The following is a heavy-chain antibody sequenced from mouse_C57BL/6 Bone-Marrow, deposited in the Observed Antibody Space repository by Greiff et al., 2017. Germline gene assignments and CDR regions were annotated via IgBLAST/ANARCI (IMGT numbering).Heavy chain of an antibody. V-gene: IGHV1-81*01. D-gene: IGHD3-2*02. J-gene: IGHJ2*01. CDR2: IYPRSGNT. Sequence: QVQLKESVAELARPGASVKLSCKASGYTFTSYGISWVKQRTGQGLEWIGEIYPRSGNTYYTEKFKGKATLTADKSSSTSYMELRSLTSEDSAVYFCASDSAGYESYWGQGTTLTVSS. CDR3: ASDSAGYESY. CDR1: GYTFTSYG.